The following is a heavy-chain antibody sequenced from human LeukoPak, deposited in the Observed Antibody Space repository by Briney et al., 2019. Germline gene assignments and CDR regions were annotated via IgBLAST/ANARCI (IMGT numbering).Heavy chain of an antibody. CDR2: ISSSSSYI. J-gene: IGHJ4*02. CDR1: GFTFSSYS. D-gene: IGHD3-9*01. CDR3: ARDPLDPSRGKRYFDWFGNYFDY. V-gene: IGHV3-21*01. Sequence: GGSLRLSCAASGFTFSSYSMNWVRQAPGKGLEWVSSISSSSSYIYYADLVKGRFTISRDNAKNSLYLQMNSLRAEDTAVYYCARDPLDPSRGKRYFDWFGNYFDYWGQGTLVTVSS.